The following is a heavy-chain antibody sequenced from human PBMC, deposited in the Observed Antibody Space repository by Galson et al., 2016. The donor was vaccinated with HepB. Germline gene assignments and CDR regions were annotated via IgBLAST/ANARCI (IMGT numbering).Heavy chain of an antibody. V-gene: IGHV3-53*01. CDR1: GFTVSSSY. D-gene: IGHD2-15*01. J-gene: IGHJ3*02. CDR2: IYSGGST. CDR3: ARGTFCSGDSCYSPAFDM. Sequence: SLRLSCAASGFTVSSSYMSWVRQAPGKGLEWVSVIYSGGSTYYADSVKGRFTISRDNSKNTLYLQMNSLRAEDTAVYYCARGTFCSGDSCYSPAFDMWGQGTMVTVSS.